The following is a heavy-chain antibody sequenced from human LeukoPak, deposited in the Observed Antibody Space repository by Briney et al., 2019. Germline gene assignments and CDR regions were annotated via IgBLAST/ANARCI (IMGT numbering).Heavy chain of an antibody. V-gene: IGHV3-21*01. J-gene: IGHJ6*03. CDR1: GFTFSSYS. Sequence: GGSLRLSCAASGFTFSSYSMNWVRQAPGKGLEWVSSISSSSYIYYADSVKGRFTISRDNAKNSLYLQMNSLRAEDTAVYYCARDRSEWLVFYYYMDVWGKGTTVTVSS. CDR3: ARDRSEWLVFYYYMDV. D-gene: IGHD6-19*01. CDR2: ISSSSYI.